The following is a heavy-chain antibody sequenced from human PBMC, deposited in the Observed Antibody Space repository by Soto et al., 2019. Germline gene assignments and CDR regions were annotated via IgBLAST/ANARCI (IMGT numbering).Heavy chain of an antibody. Sequence: QVQLQESGPGLVKPSETLSLTCTVSGGSISSYYWSWIRQPPGKGLEWIGYINYSGSTTYNPSLRRRATISVDTSKNQLSRKLSSVTAADTAVYYCARHVNRGAIFDYWGQGTLVTVSS. D-gene: IGHD3-3*01. CDR1: GGSISSYY. CDR3: ARHVNRGAIFDY. CDR2: INYSGST. J-gene: IGHJ4*02. V-gene: IGHV4-59*08.